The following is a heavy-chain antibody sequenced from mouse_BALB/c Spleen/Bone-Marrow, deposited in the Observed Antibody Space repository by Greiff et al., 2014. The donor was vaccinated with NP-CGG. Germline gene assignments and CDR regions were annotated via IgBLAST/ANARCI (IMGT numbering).Heavy chain of an antibody. Sequence: VQLQQPGPELVKPGASVTMSCKASGYTFTSYIMHWVKQKPGQGLEWIGYINPYNDGTKYNEKFKGKATLTSDKSSSTAYMELSSLTSEDSAVYYCARSWLPYAMDYWGQGTSVTVSS. CDR1: GYTFTSYI. J-gene: IGHJ4*01. CDR2: INPYNDGT. CDR3: ARSWLPYAMDY. V-gene: IGHV1-14*01. D-gene: IGHD2-2*01.